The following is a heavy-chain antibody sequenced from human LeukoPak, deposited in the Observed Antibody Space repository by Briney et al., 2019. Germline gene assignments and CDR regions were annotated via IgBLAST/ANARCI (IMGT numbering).Heavy chain of an antibody. CDR1: GFSIRGPYY. V-gene: IGHV4-38-2*01. D-gene: IGHD3-10*01. Sequence: SETLSLTCAVSGFSIRGPYYWGWIRQPPGKGLEWIGGVHHSGYTHYNPSLKSRVTTSIDTSNNQFSLKLKLNSVTAADTAVYYCARGGSGNYWDFDYWGQGTLVTVSS. CDR3: ARGGSGNYWDFDY. CDR2: VHHSGYT. J-gene: IGHJ4*02.